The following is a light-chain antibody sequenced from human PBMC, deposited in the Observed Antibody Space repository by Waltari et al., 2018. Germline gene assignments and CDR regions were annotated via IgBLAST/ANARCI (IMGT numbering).Light chain of an antibody. CDR3: RQGTECPRT. V-gene: IGKV2-30*02. CDR1: QRLVRRDVNTY. Sequence: DVVMPQSLLLLPVTLGQDAPISCRSSQRLVRRDVNTYLNWSQQRPGQSPSPLIYTGSRSDYGVPDTFSGSGSGTDFTLNISRLEAADVGVYYCRQGTECPRTFGQGPKVQIK. J-gene: IGKJ1*01. CDR2: TGS.